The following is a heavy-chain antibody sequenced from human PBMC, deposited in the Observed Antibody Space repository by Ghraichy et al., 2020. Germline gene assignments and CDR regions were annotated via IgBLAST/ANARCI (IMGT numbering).Heavy chain of an antibody. CDR2: INGNADAI. CDR1: GFTFRSYS. Sequence: GVLRLSCAASGFTFRSYSMNWVRQAPGKGLEWISYINGNADAIYYADSVKGRFTISRDNAKTSLFLQMNSLRAEDTAVYYCARDKSTFYTSDYWGQGTLVTVSS. D-gene: IGHD2-2*02. V-gene: IGHV3-48*04. CDR3: ARDKSTFYTSDY. J-gene: IGHJ4*02.